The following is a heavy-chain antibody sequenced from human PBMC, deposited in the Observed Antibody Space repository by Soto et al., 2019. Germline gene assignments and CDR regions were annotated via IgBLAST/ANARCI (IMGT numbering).Heavy chain of an antibody. CDR3: ARDGGGNYYDSSGVFDY. Sequence: KASETLSLTCTVSGGSISSGDYYWSWIRQPPGKGLEWIGYIYYSGSTYYNPSLKSRVTISVDTSKNQFSLKLSSVTAADTAVYYCARDGGGNYYDSSGVFDYWGQGTLVTVSS. CDR2: IYYSGST. D-gene: IGHD3-22*01. CDR1: GGSISSGDYY. J-gene: IGHJ4*02. V-gene: IGHV4-30-4*01.